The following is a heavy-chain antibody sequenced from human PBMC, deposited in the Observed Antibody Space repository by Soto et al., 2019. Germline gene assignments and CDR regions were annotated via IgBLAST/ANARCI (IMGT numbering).Heavy chain of an antibody. V-gene: IGHV4-39*01. CDR2: IYYSGST. Sequence: PSETLSLTCTVSGGSISSSSYYWGWIRQPPGKGLEWIGSIYYSGSTYYNPSLKSRVTISVDTSKNQFSLKLSSVTAADTAVYYCARGYYDILTGYNWFDPWGQGTLVTVSS. D-gene: IGHD3-9*01. CDR1: GGSISSSSYY. J-gene: IGHJ5*02. CDR3: ARGYYDILTGYNWFDP.